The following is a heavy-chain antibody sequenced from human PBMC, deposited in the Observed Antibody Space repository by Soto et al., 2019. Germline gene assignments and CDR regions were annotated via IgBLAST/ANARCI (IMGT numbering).Heavy chain of an antibody. D-gene: IGHD6-13*01. CDR1: GCSISSNY. CDR2: VYNSGST. J-gene: IGHJ4*02. V-gene: IGHV4-59*01. CDR3: ARYRREAVAGYTLDN. Sequence: XETLSLTCTVSGCSISSNYWTWIRQPPGKGLEWIGYVYNSGSTNYNPSLKSRVTISEDTSKSQFSLKVNSMTAADTAVYYCARYRREAVAGYTLDNWGQGILVTVSS.